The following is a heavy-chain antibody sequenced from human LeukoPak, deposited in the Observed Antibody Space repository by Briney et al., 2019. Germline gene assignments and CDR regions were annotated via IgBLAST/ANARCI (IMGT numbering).Heavy chain of an antibody. V-gene: IGHV1-69*04. CDR3: ASHGDYYDSSGYYYDAFDI. D-gene: IGHD3-22*01. J-gene: IGHJ3*02. CDR1: GGTFSSYA. CDR2: IIPILGIA. Sequence: SVKVSCKASGGTFSSYAISWVRQAPGQGLEWMGRIIPILGIANYAQKFQGRVTITADKSTSTAYMELSSLRSEDTAVYYCASHGDYYDSSGYYYDAFDIWGQGTMVTVSS.